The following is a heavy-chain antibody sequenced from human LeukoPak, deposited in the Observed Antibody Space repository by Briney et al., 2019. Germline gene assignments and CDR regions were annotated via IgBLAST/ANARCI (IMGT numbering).Heavy chain of an antibody. CDR2: IYYSGST. Sequence: PSETLSLTCTVSGGSISSSSYYWGWIRQPPGKGLEWIGSIYYSGSTYYNPSLKSRVTISVDTSKNQFSLKLSSVTAADTAVYYCARHTKSSKGAFDIWGQGTMVTVSS. CDR3: ARHTKSSKGAFDI. CDR1: GGSISSSSYY. D-gene: IGHD2-2*01. J-gene: IGHJ3*02. V-gene: IGHV4-39*01.